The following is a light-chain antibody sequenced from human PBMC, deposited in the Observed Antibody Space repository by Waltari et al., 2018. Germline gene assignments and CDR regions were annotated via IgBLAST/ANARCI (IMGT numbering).Light chain of an antibody. V-gene: IGKV1-33*01. J-gene: IGKJ4*01. CDR2: DTS. Sequence: DIQMTQSPSSLSASVGDTVTITCRASQDINKYINWYQQKPGKAPKLLNYDTSDLEVGVTARISGSGFGTDFTLSISSLQLGDIATYYCQQHDGVRSFGGGTKVEL. CDR1: QDINKY. CDR3: QQHDGVRS.